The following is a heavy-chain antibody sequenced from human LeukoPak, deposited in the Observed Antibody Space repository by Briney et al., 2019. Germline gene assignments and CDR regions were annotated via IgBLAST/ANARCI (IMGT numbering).Heavy chain of an antibody. CDR2: FDPEDGET. CDR3: ATNGGVGASPLYSYYMDV. D-gene: IGHD1-26*01. CDR1: GYTLTELS. J-gene: IGHJ6*03. Sequence: GASVTVSFKVSGYTLTELSMHWVRQAPGKGLEWMGRFDPEDGETIYAQKFQGRVTMTEDTSTDTAYMELSSLRSEDTAMYYCATNGGVGASPLYSYYMDVWGKGATVTVSS. V-gene: IGHV1-24*01.